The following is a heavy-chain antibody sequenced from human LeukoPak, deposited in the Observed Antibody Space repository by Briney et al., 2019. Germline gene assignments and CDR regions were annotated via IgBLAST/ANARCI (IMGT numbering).Heavy chain of an antibody. Sequence: PGGSLRLSCAAPGFTVSSNYMSWVRQAPGKGLEWVSVIYSGGSTYYADSVKGRFTISRDNSKNTLYLQMNSLRAEDTAVYYCARDSNRYLVGSYPSDSGYWGQGTLVTVSS. D-gene: IGHD1-26*01. J-gene: IGHJ4*02. CDR3: ARDSNRYLVGSYPSDSGY. CDR2: IYSGGST. V-gene: IGHV3-66*01. CDR1: GFTVSSNY.